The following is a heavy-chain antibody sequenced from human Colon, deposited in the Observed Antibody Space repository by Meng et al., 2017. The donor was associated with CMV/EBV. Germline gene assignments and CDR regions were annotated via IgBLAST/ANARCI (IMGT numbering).Heavy chain of an antibody. CDR1: GFTFSSYT. CDR3: GKMGAWFRVDS. CDR2: IGGSATII. J-gene: IGHJ4*02. Sequence: GGSLRLSCTASGFTFSSYTMNWVRQAPGKGLEWVAVIGGSATIIQYADSVKGRFAISRDNSTNTLYLEMNSLRADDTAVYYCGKMGAWFRVDSWGQGTPVTVSS. D-gene: IGHD3-10*01. V-gene: IGHV3-23*01.